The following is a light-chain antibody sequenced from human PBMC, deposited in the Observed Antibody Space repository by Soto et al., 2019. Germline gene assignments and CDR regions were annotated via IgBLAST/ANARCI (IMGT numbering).Light chain of an antibody. Sequence: DIQMTQSPSSLSASVGDRVTITCRASQTISNSLNWYQQRPGKAPNLLIYASSSLQSGAPPRFSGSGSGTDFTLTINSLQPEDFATYYCQQTDSIPITFGQGTRLEIK. CDR2: ASS. CDR1: QTISNS. J-gene: IGKJ5*01. CDR3: QQTDSIPIT. V-gene: IGKV1-39*01.